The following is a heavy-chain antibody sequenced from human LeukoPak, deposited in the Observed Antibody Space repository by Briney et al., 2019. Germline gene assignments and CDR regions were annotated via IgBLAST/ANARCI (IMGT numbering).Heavy chain of an antibody. J-gene: IGHJ3*02. V-gene: IGHV3-74*01. CDR2: INSDGSST. Sequence: GGSLRLSCAASGSTFSSYWMHWVRQAPGKGLVWVSRINSDGSSTRYADSVKGRFTISRDNAKNTLYLQMNSLRAEDTAVYYCARSQQLLLSDAFDIWGQGTMVTVSS. D-gene: IGHD6-13*01. CDR1: GSTFSSYW. CDR3: ARSQQLLLSDAFDI.